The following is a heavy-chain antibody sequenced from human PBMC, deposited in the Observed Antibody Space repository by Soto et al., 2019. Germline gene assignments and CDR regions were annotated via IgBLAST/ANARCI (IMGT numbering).Heavy chain of an antibody. J-gene: IGHJ6*02. CDR1: GFTFTNFW. CDR3: ARDAARYYGMDV. CDR2: IKQDGSET. Sequence: EVQLVESGGGLVQPGGSLRLSCAASGFTFTNFWMSWVRQAPGKGLEWVANIKQDGSETYYVDSVKGRFTISRDNAKNSLYLQMNSLRVEDTAVYFCARDAARYYGMDVWGQGTTVTVSS. V-gene: IGHV3-7*01. D-gene: IGHD2-15*01.